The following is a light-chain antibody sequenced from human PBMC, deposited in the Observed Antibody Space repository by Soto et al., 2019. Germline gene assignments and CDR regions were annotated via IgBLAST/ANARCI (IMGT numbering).Light chain of an antibody. CDR2: KAS. CDR3: QQYKSYWYT. Sequence: DIQMTQSPSTLFASVGDRVTITCRASQSISSWLAWYQQKPGKAPKLLIYKASSLESGVPSRFSGSGSGTEFTLTISSLQPDDFATYYCQQYKSYWYTFGQGTKLEIK. J-gene: IGKJ2*01. CDR1: QSISSW. V-gene: IGKV1-5*03.